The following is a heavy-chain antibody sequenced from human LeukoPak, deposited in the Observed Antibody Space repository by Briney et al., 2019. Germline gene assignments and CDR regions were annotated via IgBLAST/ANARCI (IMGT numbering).Heavy chain of an antibody. CDR1: GFTVSSNY. D-gene: IGHD6-19*01. Sequence: GGSLRLSCAASGFTVSSNYMSWVRQAPGKGLEWVSVIYSGGSTYYADSVKGRFTISRDNAKNSLHLQMNSLRAEDTALYYCARGDSSGWYYWFDPWGQGTLVTVSS. J-gene: IGHJ5*02. CDR2: IYSGGST. CDR3: ARGDSSGWYYWFDP. V-gene: IGHV3-53*01.